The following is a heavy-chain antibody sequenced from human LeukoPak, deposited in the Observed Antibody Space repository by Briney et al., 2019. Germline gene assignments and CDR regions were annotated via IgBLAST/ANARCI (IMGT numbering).Heavy chain of an antibody. CDR1: EFTFSSYS. J-gene: IGHJ4*02. V-gene: IGHV3-48*02. D-gene: IGHD2-21*02. CDR2: ISSSSTI. CDR3: ARWPVVTASFDY. Sequence: GGSLRLSCAASEFTFSSYSMNWVRQAPGKGLEWVSYISSSSTIYYADSVKGRFTISRDNAKNSLYLQMNSLRDEDTAVYYCARWPVVTASFDYWGQGTLVTVSS.